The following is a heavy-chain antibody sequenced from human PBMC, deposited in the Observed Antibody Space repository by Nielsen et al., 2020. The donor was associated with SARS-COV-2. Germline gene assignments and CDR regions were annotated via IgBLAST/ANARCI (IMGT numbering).Heavy chain of an antibody. CDR3: AKVPYCSSTSCYVPGLPRYYYYMDV. Sequence: GESLKISCAASGFTFSSYAMSWVRQAPGKGLEWVSAISGSGGSTYYADSVKGRFTISRDNSKNTLYLQMNSLRAEDTAVYYCAKVPYCSSTSCYVPGLPRYYYYMDVWGKGTTVTVSS. CDR2: ISGSGGST. J-gene: IGHJ6*03. V-gene: IGHV3-23*01. D-gene: IGHD2-2*01. CDR1: GFTFSSYA.